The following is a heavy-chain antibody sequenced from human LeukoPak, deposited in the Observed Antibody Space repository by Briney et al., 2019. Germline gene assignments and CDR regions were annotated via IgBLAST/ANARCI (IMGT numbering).Heavy chain of an antibody. CDR3: AREVIMVGYSYGSIGCWFDP. V-gene: IGHV7-4-1*02. J-gene: IGHJ5*02. CDR2: INTNTGNP. Sequence: GASVKVSRKASGYTFTSYAMNWVRQAPGQGLEWMGWINTNTGNPTYAQGFTGRFVFSLDTSVSTAYLQISSLKAEDTAVYYCAREVIMVGYSYGSIGCWFDPWGQGTLVTVSS. CDR1: GYTFTSYA. D-gene: IGHD5-18*01.